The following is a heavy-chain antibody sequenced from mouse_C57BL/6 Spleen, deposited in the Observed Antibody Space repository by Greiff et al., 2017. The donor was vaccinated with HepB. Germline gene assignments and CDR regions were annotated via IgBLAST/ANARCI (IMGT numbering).Heavy chain of an antibody. CDR1: GFSLTSYA. CDR2: IWTGGGT. CDR3: ARMVGGSSINWYFDV. J-gene: IGHJ1*03. V-gene: IGHV2-9-1*01. Sequence: VQVVESGPGLVAPSQSLSITCTVSGFSLTSYAISWVRQPPGKGLEWLGVIWTGGGTNYNSALKSRLSISKDNSKSQVFLKMNSLQTDDTARYYCARMVGGSSINWYFDVWGTGTTVTVSS. D-gene: IGHD1-1*01.